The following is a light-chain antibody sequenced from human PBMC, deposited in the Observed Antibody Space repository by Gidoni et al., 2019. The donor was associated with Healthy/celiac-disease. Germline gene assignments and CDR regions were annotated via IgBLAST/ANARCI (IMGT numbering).Light chain of an antibody. CDR1: QGISSY. J-gene: IGKJ4*01. V-gene: IGKV1-9*01. CDR3: QQLNSYPLT. Sequence: DIQLTQSPSFLSASVGDRVTITCRASQGISSYLAWYQQKPGKAPKLLIYAASTLQSGVPSRFSGSGSGTEFTLTISSLQPEEFATYYCQQLNSYPLTFGGETKVEIK. CDR2: AAS.